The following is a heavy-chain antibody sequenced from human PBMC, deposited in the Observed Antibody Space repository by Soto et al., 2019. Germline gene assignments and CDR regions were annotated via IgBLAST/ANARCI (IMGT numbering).Heavy chain of an antibody. CDR1: GYTFTSYD. J-gene: IGHJ6*03. CDR2: MNPNSGNT. CDR3: ARGTVSYDFWSGYSNYYYYYYMDV. D-gene: IGHD3-3*01. Sequence: ASVKVSCKASGYTFTSYDINWVRQATGQGLEWMGWMNPNSGNTGYAQKFQGRVTMTRNTSISTAYMELSSLRSEDTAVYYCARGTVSYDFWSGYSNYYYYYYMDVWGKGTTVTVSS. V-gene: IGHV1-8*01.